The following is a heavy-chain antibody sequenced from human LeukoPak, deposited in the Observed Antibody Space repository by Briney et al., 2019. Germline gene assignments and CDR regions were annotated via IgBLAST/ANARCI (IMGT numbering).Heavy chain of an antibody. CDR1: GFTFSSYW. CDR2: IKQDGSEK. J-gene: IGHJ6*02. V-gene: IGHV3-7*01. CDR3: ARDRMGSYYYYGMDV. Sequence: GGSLRLSCAASGFTFSSYWMSWVRQAQGKGLEWVANIKQDGSEKYYVDSVKGRFTISRDNAKNSLYLQMNSLRAEDTAVYYCARDRMGSYYYYGMDVWGQGTTVTVSS. D-gene: IGHD3-10*01.